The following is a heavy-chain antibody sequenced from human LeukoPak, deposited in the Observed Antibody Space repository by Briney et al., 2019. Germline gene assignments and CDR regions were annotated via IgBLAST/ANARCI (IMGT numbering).Heavy chain of an antibody. CDR1: GFTFDDYA. CDR3: AKDSGSCYFDY. Sequence: GGSLRLSCAASGFTFDDYAMHWVRQAPGKGLEWVSGISWNSGSIGYADSVKGRFTISRDNAKNSLYLQMNSLRAEDMALYYCAKDSGSCYFDYWGQGTLVTVSS. V-gene: IGHV3-9*03. D-gene: IGHD1-26*01. J-gene: IGHJ4*02. CDR2: ISWNSGSI.